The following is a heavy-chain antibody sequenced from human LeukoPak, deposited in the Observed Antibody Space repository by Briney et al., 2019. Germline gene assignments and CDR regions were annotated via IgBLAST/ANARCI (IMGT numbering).Heavy chain of an antibody. CDR3: ARGLRSSSWFFDY. CDR2: IYYTGST. D-gene: IGHD6-13*01. CDR1: GDSISPYY. J-gene: IGHJ4*02. V-gene: IGHV4-59*01. Sequence: SETLSLTCIVSGDSISPYYWTWIRQPPGKRLEWIGYIYYTGSTNCNPSLKSRVTMSVDTSKNQFSLKLNSVTAADTAVYYCARGLRSSSWFFDYWGQGTLVTVSS.